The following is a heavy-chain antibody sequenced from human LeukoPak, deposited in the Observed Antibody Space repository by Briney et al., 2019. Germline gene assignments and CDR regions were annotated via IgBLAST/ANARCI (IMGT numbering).Heavy chain of an antibody. J-gene: IGHJ6*02. Sequence: PSETLSLTCTVSGGSISSYYWSWIRQPPGKGLEWIGYIYYSGSTNYNPSLKSRVTISVDTSKNQFSLKLSSVTAADTAVYYCARLRGSGYYDSPPRMDVWGQGTTVTVSS. CDR1: GGSISSYY. V-gene: IGHV4-59*08. CDR2: IYYSGST. D-gene: IGHD3-22*01. CDR3: ARLRGSGYYDSPPRMDV.